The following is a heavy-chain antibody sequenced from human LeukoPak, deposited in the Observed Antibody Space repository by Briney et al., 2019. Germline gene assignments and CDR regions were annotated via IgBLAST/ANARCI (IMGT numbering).Heavy chain of an antibody. CDR3: AKEAYYYDSSGPTRNYRPYYFDY. J-gene: IGHJ4*02. V-gene: IGHV4-30-2*01. D-gene: IGHD3-22*01. Sequence: PSQTLSLTCAVSGGSISSGGYSWSWIRQPPGKGLEWIGYIYHSGSTYYNPSLKSRVTISVDRSKNQFSLKLSSVTAADTAVYYCAKEAYYYDSSGPTRNYRPYYFDYWGQGTLVTVSS. CDR1: GGSISSGGYS. CDR2: IYHSGST.